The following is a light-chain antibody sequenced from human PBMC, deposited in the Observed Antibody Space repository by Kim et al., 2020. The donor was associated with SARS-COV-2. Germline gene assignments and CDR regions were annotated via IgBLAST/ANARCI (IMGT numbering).Light chain of an antibody. CDR3: NSRDSSGNHLV. CDR2: DKN. CDR1: SLRSYY. J-gene: IGLJ2*01. V-gene: IGLV3-19*01. Sequence: SSELTQDPAVSVALGHTVRITCQGDSLRSYYASWYQQKPGQAPVLVIYDKNNRPSGIPDRFSGSSSANTASLTITGAQAEDEADYYCNSRDSSGNHLVFG.